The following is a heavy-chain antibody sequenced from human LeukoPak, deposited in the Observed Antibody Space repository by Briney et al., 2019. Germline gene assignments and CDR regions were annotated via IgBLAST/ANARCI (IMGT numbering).Heavy chain of an antibody. CDR1: GFTFSSYG. CDR3: AKDERRLTTYGGSPFDY. CDR2: ISYDGSNK. J-gene: IGHJ4*02. V-gene: IGHV3-30*19. D-gene: IGHD2-8*01. Sequence: GGSLRLSCVASGFTFSSYGMHWVRQAPGKGLEWVAVISYDGSNKYYADSVKGRFTISRDNSKNTLYLQMNSLRAEDTAVYYCAKDERRLTTYGGSPFDYWGQGTLDTVSS.